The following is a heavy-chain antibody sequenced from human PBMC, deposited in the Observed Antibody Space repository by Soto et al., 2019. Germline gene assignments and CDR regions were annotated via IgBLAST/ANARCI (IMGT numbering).Heavy chain of an antibody. Sequence: GGSLRLSCAASGFTFRNYPMTWVRQAPGKGLEWVASISGSGGITYNADSVKGRLIISRDNSKNTLYLQMNSLRVEDTAVYYCAKGIEGSGSYYKGPFDYWGQGTLVTVSS. J-gene: IGHJ4*02. D-gene: IGHD3-10*01. CDR2: ISGSGGIT. V-gene: IGHV3-23*01. CDR3: AKGIEGSGSYYKGPFDY. CDR1: GFTFRNYP.